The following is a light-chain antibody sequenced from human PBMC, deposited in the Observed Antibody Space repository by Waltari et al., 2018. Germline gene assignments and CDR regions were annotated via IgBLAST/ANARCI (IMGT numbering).Light chain of an antibody. CDR1: TNDLVSYNY. Sequence: SALTQPRPVSGSPGQSVTIPCTGTTNDLVSYNYVSWYQQHPGKAPKLIILDVTKRPSGVPDRLSGSKSGNTASLTISGLRAEDEAEYYCCSYAGSYTWVFGGGTKLTVV. CDR3: CSYAGSYTWV. CDR2: DVT. V-gene: IGLV2-11*01. J-gene: IGLJ3*02.